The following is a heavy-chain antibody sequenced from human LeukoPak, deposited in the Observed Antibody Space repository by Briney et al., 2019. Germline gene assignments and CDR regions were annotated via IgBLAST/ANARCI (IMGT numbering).Heavy chain of an antibody. CDR3: MCWGTDNH. Sequence: SGGSLRLSCTFSGLTFRSYWMNWVSQAPGKGLEWVANINPGGNEIRSVDSVKGRSIISRDNAKNSLDLQMSSLRVEDTAVYYCMCWGTDNHWGQGILVTVSS. CDR2: INPGGNEI. V-gene: IGHV3-7*01. CDR1: GLTFRSYW. J-gene: IGHJ4*02. D-gene: IGHD7-27*01.